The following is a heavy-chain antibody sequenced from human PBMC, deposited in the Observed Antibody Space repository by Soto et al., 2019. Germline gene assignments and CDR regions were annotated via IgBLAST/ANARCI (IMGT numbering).Heavy chain of an antibody. J-gene: IGHJ4*02. CDR2: ISGSGGST. CDR1: GFTFSSYA. CDR3: AKDRGDGYKNSGVAVGY. Sequence: EVQLLESGGGLVQPGGSLRLSCAASGFTFSSYAMSWVRQAPGKGLEWVSAISGSGGSTYYADSVKGRFTISRDNSKNTLYLQMNSLRAEDTAVYYCAKDRGDGYKNSGVAVGYWGQGTLVTVSS. D-gene: IGHD3-10*01. V-gene: IGHV3-23*01.